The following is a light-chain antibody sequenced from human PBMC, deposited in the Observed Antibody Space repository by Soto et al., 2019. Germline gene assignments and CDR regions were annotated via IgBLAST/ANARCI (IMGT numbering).Light chain of an antibody. CDR2: AAS. J-gene: IGKJ1*01. Sequence: DIQMTQSPSSLSACVGDRVTITCRASQTISSNLNWYQQKPGKAPKLLIYAASSLQSGVSSRFSGSGSGTDFTLTISSLQPEDFATYYCQQSYITWTFGQGTKVEIK. CDR3: QQSYITWT. CDR1: QTISSN. V-gene: IGKV1-39*01.